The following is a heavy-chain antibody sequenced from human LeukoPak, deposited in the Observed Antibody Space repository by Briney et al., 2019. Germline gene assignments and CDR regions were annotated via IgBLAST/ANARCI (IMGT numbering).Heavy chain of an antibody. J-gene: IGHJ4*02. D-gene: IGHD6-13*01. Sequence: PGGSLRLSCAASGFTFSSDAMIWVRQAAGKGLEWVAVISYDGSNKYYADSVKGRFTISRDNSKHTLYLQMNSLRAEDTAVYYCARDRGSSWSYFDYWGQGTLVTVSS. CDR2: ISYDGSNK. CDR1: GFTFSSDA. V-gene: IGHV3-30*03. CDR3: ARDRGSSWSYFDY.